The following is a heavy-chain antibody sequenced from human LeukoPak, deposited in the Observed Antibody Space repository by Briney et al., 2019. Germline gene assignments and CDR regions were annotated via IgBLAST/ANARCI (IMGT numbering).Heavy chain of an antibody. D-gene: IGHD3-22*01. Sequence: PGGSLRLSCAASGFTFSNYNMNWVRQAPGKGLEWVANIKQDGSEKYYVDSVKGRFTISRDNAKNSLYLQMNSLRAEDTAVYYCAKDLRTSRITMIVVVMDAFD. CDR2: IKQDGSEK. CDR1: GFTFSNYN. CDR3: AKDLRTSRITMIVVVMDAFD. V-gene: IGHV3-7*01. J-gene: IGHJ3*02.